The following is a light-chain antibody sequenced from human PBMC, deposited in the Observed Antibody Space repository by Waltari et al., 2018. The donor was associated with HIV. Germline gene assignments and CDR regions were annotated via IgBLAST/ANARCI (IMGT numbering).Light chain of an antibody. CDR3: AAWDDSLNVV. CDR1: SSNIGSDT. Sequence: QSVLTQPPSASGTPGQRVTISCSGSSSNIGSDTVNWYQQLPGTAPKLLIYSNNQRPSGVPDLCSGSKSGTSASLAISGLQSEDEADYYCAAWDDSLNVVFGGGTKLTVL. CDR2: SNN. V-gene: IGLV1-44*01. J-gene: IGLJ2*01.